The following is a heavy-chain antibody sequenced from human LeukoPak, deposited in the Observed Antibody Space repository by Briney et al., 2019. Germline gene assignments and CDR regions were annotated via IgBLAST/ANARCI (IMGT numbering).Heavy chain of an antibody. J-gene: IGHJ6*04. D-gene: IGHD4-17*01. CDR2: IYTSGST. CDR3: ASDYGDYVPLDV. Sequence: ASETLSLTCTVSGGSISSYYWSWIRQPAGKGLGWIGRIYTSGSTNYNPSPKSRVTMSVDTSKNQFSLKLSSVTAADTAVYYCASDYGDYVPLDVWGKGTTVTVSS. CDR1: GGSISSYY. V-gene: IGHV4-4*07.